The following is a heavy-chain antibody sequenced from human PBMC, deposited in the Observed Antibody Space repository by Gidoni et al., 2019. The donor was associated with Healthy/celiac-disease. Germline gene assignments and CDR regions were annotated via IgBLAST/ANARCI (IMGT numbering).Heavy chain of an antibody. CDR2: ISSNGGST. J-gene: IGHJ4*02. D-gene: IGHD2-15*01. Sequence: EVQLVESGGGLVQPGGSLRLSCAASGFTFSSYALHWVRQAPGKGLEYVSAISSNGGSTYYANSVKGRFTISRDNSKNTLYLQMGSLRAEDMAVYYCARGYCSGGSCHPPLDYWGQGTLVTVSS. CDR1: GFTFSSYA. CDR3: ARGYCSGGSCHPPLDY. V-gene: IGHV3-64*01.